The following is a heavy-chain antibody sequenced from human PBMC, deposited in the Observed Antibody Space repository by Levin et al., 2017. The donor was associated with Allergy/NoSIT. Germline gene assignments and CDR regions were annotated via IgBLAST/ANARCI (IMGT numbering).Heavy chain of an antibody. CDR2: IYPDDSDT. Sequence: RGESLKISCKGSAYSFSSYWIAWVRQMPGKGLEWMGIIYPDDSDTRYSPSFQGQVTISADKCISTAYLQWNSLKASDTAMYYCARLGYGSGSPPLDYWGQGTLVTVSS. D-gene: IGHD3-10*01. J-gene: IGHJ4*02. CDR3: ARLGYGSGSPPLDY. V-gene: IGHV5-51*01. CDR1: AYSFSSYW.